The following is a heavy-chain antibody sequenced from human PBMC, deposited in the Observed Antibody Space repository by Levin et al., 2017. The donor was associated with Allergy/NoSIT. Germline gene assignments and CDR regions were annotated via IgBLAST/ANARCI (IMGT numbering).Heavy chain of an antibody. V-gene: IGHV3-21*01. J-gene: IGHJ4*02. D-gene: IGHD3-16*02. CDR1: GFTFSSYS. Sequence: GGSLRLSCAASGFTFSSYSMNWVRQAPGKGLEWVSSISSSSSYIYYADSVKGRFTISRDNAKNSLYLQMNSLRAEDTAVYYCARDLASSRGMITFGGVIANDYWGQGTLVTVSS. CDR3: ARDLASSRGMITFGGVIANDY. CDR2: ISSSSSYI.